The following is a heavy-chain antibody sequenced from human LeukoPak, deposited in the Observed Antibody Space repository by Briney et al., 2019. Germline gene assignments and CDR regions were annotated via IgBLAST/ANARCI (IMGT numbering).Heavy chain of an antibody. Sequence: PSETLSLTCTVSGGSISSYYWSWIRQPPGKGLEWIGYIYYSGSTNYNPSLKSRVTISVDTSKNQFSLKLSSVTAADTAVYYCAREEAAAGTDPLDYWGQGTLVTVSS. CDR2: IYYSGST. D-gene: IGHD6-13*01. J-gene: IGHJ4*02. CDR3: AREEAAAGTDPLDY. CDR1: GGSISSYY. V-gene: IGHV4-59*12.